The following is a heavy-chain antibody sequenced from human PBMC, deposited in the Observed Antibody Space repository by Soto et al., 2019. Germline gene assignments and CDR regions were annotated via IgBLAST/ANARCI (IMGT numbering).Heavy chain of an antibody. J-gene: IGHJ4*02. V-gene: IGHV1-69*01. Sequence: QVQLVQSGAEVKKPGSSVKVSCKASGGTFSSHVFNWVRQAPGQGLEWMGGIMPIIGTANYAQKFQGRVTITADECTSTAYMELSSLTSEDTAVYYCARDLEFRERNISHLDYWGQGTLVTVSA. CDR3: ARDLEFRERNISHLDY. CDR2: IMPIIGTA. D-gene: IGHD3-10*01. CDR1: GGTFSSHV.